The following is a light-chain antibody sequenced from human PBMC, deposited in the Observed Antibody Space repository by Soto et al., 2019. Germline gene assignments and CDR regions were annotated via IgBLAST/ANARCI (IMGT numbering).Light chain of an antibody. Sequence: QSALTQPASVSGSPGQSITISCTGTSSDVGGYNYVSWYQQHPGKAPKLMIYDVSNRPSGVSNRFSGSKSGNTASLTISGLQAEDEADYYGSSYTSSSTLLYVFGTGTKLTAL. J-gene: IGLJ1*01. V-gene: IGLV2-14*01. CDR2: DVS. CDR3: SSYTSSSTLLYV. CDR1: SSDVGGYNY.